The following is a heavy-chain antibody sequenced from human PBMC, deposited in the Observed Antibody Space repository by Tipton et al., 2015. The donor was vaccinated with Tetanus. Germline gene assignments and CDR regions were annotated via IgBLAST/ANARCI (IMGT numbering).Heavy chain of an antibody. CDR1: GGSISSSSYY. J-gene: IGHJ4*02. D-gene: IGHD3-10*01. CDR2: VENGGAA. Sequence: TLSLTCTVSGGSISSSSYYWGWIRQAPGKGLEWIGVVENGGAAYYNPSLRSRVTISRDTSKNQVSLRLTSVTAADTAIYYCARHVLALARVDPPDSWGQGTLVTVSS. V-gene: IGHV4-39*01. CDR3: ARHVLALARVDPPDS.